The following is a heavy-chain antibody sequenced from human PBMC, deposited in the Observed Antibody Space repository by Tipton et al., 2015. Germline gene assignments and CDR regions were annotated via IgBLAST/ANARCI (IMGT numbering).Heavy chain of an antibody. CDR2: IYYRRST. D-gene: IGHD2-15*01. Sequence: TLSLTCTVSGGSISSYYWSWNRQPPGKGLEWIGNIYYRRSTVYNPSLKSRVAISLDRLKNQFSLSLTSVTAADTAIYYCARGGNNWFDPWGQGSLVSVSS. CDR1: GGSISSYY. V-gene: IGHV4-59*12. J-gene: IGHJ5*02. CDR3: ARGGNNWFDP.